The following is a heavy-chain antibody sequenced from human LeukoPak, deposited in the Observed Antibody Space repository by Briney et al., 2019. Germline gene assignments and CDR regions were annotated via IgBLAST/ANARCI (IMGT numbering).Heavy chain of an antibody. J-gene: IGHJ4*02. D-gene: IGHD1-26*01. CDR1: GFTFSSYA. CDR2: ISSNGGST. V-gene: IGHV3-64*01. Sequence: GGSLRLSCAASGFTFSSYAMHWVRQAPGKGLEYVSAISSNGGSTYYANSVKGRFTISRDNSKNTLYLQMGSLRAEDTAVYYCAKARPVGATRTGATDYWGQGTLVTVSS. CDR3: AKARPVGATRTGATDY.